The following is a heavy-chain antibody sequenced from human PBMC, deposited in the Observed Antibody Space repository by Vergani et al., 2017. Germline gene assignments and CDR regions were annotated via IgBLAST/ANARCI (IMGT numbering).Heavy chain of an antibody. V-gene: IGHV4-34*01. J-gene: IGHJ3*02. D-gene: IGHD6-19*01. Sequence: QVQLQQWGAGLLKPSETLSLTCAVYGGSFSGYYWSWIRQPPGKGLEWIGEINHSGSTNYNPSLKSRVTISVDKSKNQFSLKLSSVTAADTAVYYCARGQWLGLDAFDIWGQGTMVTVSS. CDR2: INHSGST. CDR1: GGSFSGYY. CDR3: ARGQWLGLDAFDI.